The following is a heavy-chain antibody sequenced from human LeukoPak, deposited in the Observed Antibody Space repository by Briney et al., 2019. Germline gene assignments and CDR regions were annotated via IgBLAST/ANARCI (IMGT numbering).Heavy chain of an antibody. CDR2: ISTTSGNI. Sequence: GGSLRLSCAASGFTFSDYNMRWIRQAPGKGLEWVAAISTTSGNICYADSVKGRFTISRDNAKNSLYLQMNSLRAEDTALYYCAKDKMDGSGNFYKVHFDYWGQGTLVTVSS. J-gene: IGHJ4*02. CDR1: GFTFSDYN. CDR3: AKDKMDGSGNFYKVHFDY. D-gene: IGHD3-10*01. V-gene: IGHV3-11*01.